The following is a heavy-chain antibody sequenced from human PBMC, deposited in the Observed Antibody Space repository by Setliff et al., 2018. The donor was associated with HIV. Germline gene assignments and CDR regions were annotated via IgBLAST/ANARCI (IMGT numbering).Heavy chain of an antibody. CDR3: ARDRAYASFDY. CDR1: GGSISSYY. CDR2: IYDRGGT. V-gene: IGHV4-59*01. Sequence: PSETLSLTCTVSGGSISSYYWSWIRQPPEKGLEWIGYIYDRGGTSYNPSLKSRVTISLDTSKNQFSLKLNSVTAADTAVYYCARDRAYASFDYWGQGALVTVSS. D-gene: IGHD3-16*01. J-gene: IGHJ4*02.